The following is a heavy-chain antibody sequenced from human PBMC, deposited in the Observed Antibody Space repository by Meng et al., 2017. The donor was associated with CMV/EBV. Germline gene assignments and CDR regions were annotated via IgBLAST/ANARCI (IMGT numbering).Heavy chain of an antibody. CDR2: INDSGGST. V-gene: IGHV3-23*01. CDR3: AKDFSRREYSTSWYDFDS. Sequence: FTFISYAMSWVRQAPGKGLEWVSGINDSGGSTYYADSVKGRFSISRDNSKNTVFLQMNSLSAEDTAVYYCAKDFSRREYSTSWYDFDSWGQGTLVTVSS. D-gene: IGHD6-13*01. J-gene: IGHJ4*02. CDR1: FTFISYA.